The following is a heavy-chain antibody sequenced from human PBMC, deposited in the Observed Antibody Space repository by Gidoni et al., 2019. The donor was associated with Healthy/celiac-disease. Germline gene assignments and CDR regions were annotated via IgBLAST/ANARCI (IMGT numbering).Heavy chain of an antibody. J-gene: IGHJ4*02. D-gene: IGHD2-2*01. CDR2: IWYDGSNK. CDR1: GFTFSSYG. CDR3: ARDKGGGVVVPAAIDY. V-gene: IGHV3-33*01. Sequence: QVQLVESGGGVVQPGRSLRLSWAASGFTFSSYGMHWVRQAPGKGLEWVAVIWYDGSNKYYADSVKGRFTISRDNSKNTLYLQMNSLRAEDTAVYYCARDKGGGVVVPAAIDYWGQGTLVTVSS.